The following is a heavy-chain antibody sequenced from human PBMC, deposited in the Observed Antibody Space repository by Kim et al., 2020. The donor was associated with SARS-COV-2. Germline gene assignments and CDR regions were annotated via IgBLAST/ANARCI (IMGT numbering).Heavy chain of an antibody. V-gene: IGHV3-23*01. Sequence: GGSLRLSCAASGFTFNNYAMSWVRQAPGKGLEWVSTISGGDGTTYYAGSVKGRFTISRDNSKNTVYLQMNSLRAEDTAIYYCAKAKTGSSYSSSDYWGQGTLVTVSS. CDR2: ISGGDGTT. CDR3: AKAKTGSSYSSSDY. D-gene: IGHD6-13*01. J-gene: IGHJ4*02. CDR1: GFTFNNYA.